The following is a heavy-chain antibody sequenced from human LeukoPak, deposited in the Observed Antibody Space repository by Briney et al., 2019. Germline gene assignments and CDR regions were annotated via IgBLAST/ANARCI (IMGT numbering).Heavy chain of an antibody. J-gene: IGHJ5*02. V-gene: IGHV3-74*01. CDR1: GFTFSSYW. CDR3: ARDGDGIAAAGTDQGWFDP. D-gene: IGHD6-13*01. Sequence: GGSLRLSCAASGFTFSSYWMHWVRQAPGKGLGWVSRINSDGSSTSYADSVKGRFTISRDNAKNTLYLQMNSLRAEDTAVYYCARDGDGIAAAGTDQGWFDPWGQGTLVTVSS. CDR2: INSDGSST.